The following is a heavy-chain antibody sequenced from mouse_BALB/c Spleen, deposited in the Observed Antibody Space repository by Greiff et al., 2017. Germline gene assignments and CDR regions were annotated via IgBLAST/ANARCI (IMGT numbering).Heavy chain of an antibody. J-gene: IGHJ4*01. CDR3: GRGGGGYAMDD. CDR2: INPSNGRT. V-gene: IGHV1S81*02. Sequence: VQLQQPGAELVKPGASVKLSCKASGYTFTSYWMHWVKQRPGQGLEWIGEINPSNGRTNYNEKFKSKATLTVDKSSSTAYMQFNSLTSEDAAVLYGGRGGGGYAMDDGGQGTAVTVAA. CDR1: GYTFTSYW.